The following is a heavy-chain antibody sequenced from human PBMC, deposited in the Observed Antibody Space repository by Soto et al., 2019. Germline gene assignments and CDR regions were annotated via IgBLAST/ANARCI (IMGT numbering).Heavy chain of an antibody. CDR2: INHSGST. Sequence: SETLSLTCAVYGGSFSGDYWSWIRQPPGKGLEWIGEINHSGSTNYNPSLKSRVTISVDTSKNQFSLKLSSVTAADTAVYYCARRWGRTFDFWGQGTLVTVSS. J-gene: IGHJ4*02. D-gene: IGHD7-27*01. V-gene: IGHV4-34*01. CDR3: ARRWGRTFDF. CDR1: GGSFSGDY.